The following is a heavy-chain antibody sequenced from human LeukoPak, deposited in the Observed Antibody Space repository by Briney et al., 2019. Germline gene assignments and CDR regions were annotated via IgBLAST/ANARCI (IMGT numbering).Heavy chain of an antibody. J-gene: IGHJ4*02. CDR3: AREEYSSSLDY. CDR2: IYHSGST. V-gene: IGHV4-30-2*01. Sequence: SETLSLTCTVSGGSISSGGYYWSWIRQPPGKGLEWIGYIYHSGSTYYNPSLKSRVTISVDRSKNQFSLKLSSVTTADTAVYYCAREEYSSSLDYWGQGTLVTVSS. CDR1: GGSISSGGYY. D-gene: IGHD6-6*01.